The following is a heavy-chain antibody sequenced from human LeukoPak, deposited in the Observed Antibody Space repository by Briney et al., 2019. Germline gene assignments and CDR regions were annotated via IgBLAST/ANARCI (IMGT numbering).Heavy chain of an antibody. Sequence: GGSLRLSCAAPGFTFSSYGMHWVRQAPGKGLEWVAFIRYDGSNKYYADSVKGRFAISRDNSKNTLYLQMNSLRAEDTAVYYCAKGSHYGDYPGAFDIWGQGTMVTVSS. CDR1: GFTFSSYG. CDR2: IRYDGSNK. V-gene: IGHV3-30*02. CDR3: AKGSHYGDYPGAFDI. D-gene: IGHD4-17*01. J-gene: IGHJ3*02.